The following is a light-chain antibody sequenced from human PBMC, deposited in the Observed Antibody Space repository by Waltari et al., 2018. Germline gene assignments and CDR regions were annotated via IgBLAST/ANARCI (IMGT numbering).Light chain of an antibody. V-gene: IGLV8-61*01. CDR1: SGSVSPSHW. J-gene: IGLJ3*02. CDR3: VLHVADAIML. Sequence: QSVVTQVPPISVSTRGHVSLTCAFNSGSVSPSHWPTSFRQTPGQAPRTLIYNTNRRSSGVPDRFSGSILGNKAALTITGAQADDESHYYCVLHVADAIMLFGGGTKLTVL. CDR2: NTN.